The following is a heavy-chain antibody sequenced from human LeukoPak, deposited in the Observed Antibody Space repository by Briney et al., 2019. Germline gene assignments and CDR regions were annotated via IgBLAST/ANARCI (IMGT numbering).Heavy chain of an antibody. Sequence: SETLPLTCTVSGGSFSSSIYYWGWIRQPPGKGLEWIGSIYNRGSTYYNPSLKSRVIISVDTSKNQFSLELSSVTAADTAVYYCARHVKLDCYGSGHPHYWGEGTLVTVSS. CDR1: GGSFSSSIYY. CDR2: IYNRGST. CDR3: ARHVKLDCYGSGHPHY. D-gene: IGHD3-10*01. V-gene: IGHV4-39*01. J-gene: IGHJ4*02.